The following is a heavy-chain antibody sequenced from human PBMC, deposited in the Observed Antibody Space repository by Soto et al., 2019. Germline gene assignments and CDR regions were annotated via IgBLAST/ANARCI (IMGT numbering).Heavy chain of an antibody. CDR2: IYYSGST. J-gene: IGHJ5*02. CDR3: ATTPSA. Sequence: TVSEGSSSGRGYYWSWNRQHPGKGLEWIGYIYYSGSTYYNPSLKSRVTISVDTSKNQFSLKLSSVTAADTAVYYCATTPSASGQGTLVTVSS. V-gene: IGHV4-31*02. CDR1: EGSSSGRGYY.